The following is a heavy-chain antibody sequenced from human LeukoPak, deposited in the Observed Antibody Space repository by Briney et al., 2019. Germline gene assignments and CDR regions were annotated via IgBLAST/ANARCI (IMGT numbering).Heavy chain of an antibody. V-gene: IGHV3-33*01. D-gene: IGHD4-17*01. CDR3: ARGGATVTTYGYYYYYGMDV. CDR2: IWYDGSNK. Sequence: GGSLRLSCAASGFTFSSYGMHWVRQAPGKGLEWVAVIWYDGSNKYYADSVKGRFTISRDNPKNTLYLQMNSLRAEDTAVYYCARGGATVTTYGYYYYYGMDVWGQGTMVTVSS. J-gene: IGHJ6*02. CDR1: GFTFSSYG.